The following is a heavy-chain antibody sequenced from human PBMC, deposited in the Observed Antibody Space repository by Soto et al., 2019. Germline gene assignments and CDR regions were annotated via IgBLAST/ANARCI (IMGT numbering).Heavy chain of an antibody. V-gene: IGHV1-69*13. D-gene: IGHD3-3*01. CDR2: IIPIFGTA. CDR3: ARASLYYDFWSGYSGYYYGMDV. Sequence: GASVKVSCKASGGTFSSYAISWVRQAPGQGLEWMGGIIPIFGTANYAQKFQGRVTITADESTSTAYMELSSLRSEDTAVYYCARASLYYDFWSGYSGYYYGMDVWGQGTTVTVSS. CDR1: GGTFSSYA. J-gene: IGHJ6*02.